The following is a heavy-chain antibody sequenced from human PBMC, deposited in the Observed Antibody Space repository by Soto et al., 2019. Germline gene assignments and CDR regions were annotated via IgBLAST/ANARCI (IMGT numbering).Heavy chain of an antibody. CDR2: IRSKVDGGTT. Sequence: LSCAASGFTFTKAWMSWVRQAPGKGLEWVGRIRSKVDGGTTDYAAPVKGRFSTSRDDSTRTVFLQMTGLKTEDTAVYYCATDGNYYDTNGYSWGQGTRVTVSS. D-gene: IGHD3-22*01. J-gene: IGHJ4*02. V-gene: IGHV3-15*01. CDR3: ATDGNYYDTNGYS. CDR1: GFTFTKAW.